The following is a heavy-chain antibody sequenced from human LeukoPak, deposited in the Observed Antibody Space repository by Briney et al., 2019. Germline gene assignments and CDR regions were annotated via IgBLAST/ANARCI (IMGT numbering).Heavy chain of an antibody. CDR1: GFTFSNAW. J-gene: IGHJ6*02. Sequence: GGSLRVSCAASGFTFSNAWMTWVRQAPGKGLEWAGRIKSRSDYGTTDYAAPVKGRFTISRDDSKNTLYLQMNSLKTEDTAMYYCARVTAYYDYGMDVWGQGTTATVSS. CDR2: IKSRSDYGTT. D-gene: IGHD2-21*02. CDR3: ARVTAYYDYGMDV. V-gene: IGHV3-15*01.